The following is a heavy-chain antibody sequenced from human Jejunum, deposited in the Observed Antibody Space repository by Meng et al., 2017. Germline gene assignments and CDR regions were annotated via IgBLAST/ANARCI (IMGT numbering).Heavy chain of an antibody. CDR1: GVSVTSGHYY. V-gene: IGHV4-61*01. Sequence: QVQLQDAGPGLVRPSETLSLTCTVSGVSVTSGHYYWSWVRQPPGQGLEWIGHVFYTGSTNYSPSFKSRVTISVHTSMNQFSLKLNSVTAADTAVYYCARGGWDFEYWGQGILVTVSS. J-gene: IGHJ4*02. CDR2: VFYTGST. D-gene: IGHD3-16*01. CDR3: ARGGWDFEY.